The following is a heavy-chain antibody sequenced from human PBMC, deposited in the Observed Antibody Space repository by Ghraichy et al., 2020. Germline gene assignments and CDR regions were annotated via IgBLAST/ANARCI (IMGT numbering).Heavy chain of an antibody. V-gene: IGHV3-23*01. Sequence: GGSLRLSCAASGFTFNSYAMVWVRQAPEKGLEWVSGIRGGGGNKYYADSVRGRFTISRDNSQNMLYLQMNSLRVDDTAVYYCGKDPNGDYLGAFDFWGRGTVVTVSS. CDR3: GKDPNGDYLGAFDF. D-gene: IGHD4-17*01. CDR1: GFTFNSYA. CDR2: IRGGGGNK. J-gene: IGHJ3*01.